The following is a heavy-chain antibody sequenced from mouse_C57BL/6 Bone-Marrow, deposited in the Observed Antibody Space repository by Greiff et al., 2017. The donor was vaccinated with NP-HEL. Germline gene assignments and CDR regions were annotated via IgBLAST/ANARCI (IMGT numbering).Heavy chain of an antibody. CDR1: GYTFTSHW. CDR3: ARSAYYSNHPFAY. J-gene: IGHJ3*01. CDR2: INPSSGYT. D-gene: IGHD2-5*01. V-gene: IGHV1-7*01. Sequence: QVQLQQSGAELARPGASVKLSCKASGYTFTSHWMHWVKQRPGQGLEWIGYINPSSGYTKYNQKFKDKATLTADKSSSTAYMQLSSLTYEDSAVYYCARSAYYSNHPFAYWGQGTLVTVSA.